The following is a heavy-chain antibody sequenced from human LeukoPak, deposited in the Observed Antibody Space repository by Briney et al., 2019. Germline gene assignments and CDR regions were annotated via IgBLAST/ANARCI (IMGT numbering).Heavy chain of an antibody. CDR3: ARTGNPATGDY. J-gene: IGHJ4*02. CDR2: ISGSGASS. Sequence: GGSLRLSCAASGFTFSSYGMSWVRQAPGKGLEWVSIISGSGASSDYADSVKGRFTISRDNSKNTLYLLMNNLRGEDTAVYYCARTGNPATGDYWGQGTLVTVSS. D-gene: IGHD1-1*01. V-gene: IGHV3-23*01. CDR1: GFTFSSYG.